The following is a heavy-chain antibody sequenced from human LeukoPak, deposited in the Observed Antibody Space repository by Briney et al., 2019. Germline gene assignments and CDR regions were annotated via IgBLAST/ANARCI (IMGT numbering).Heavy chain of an antibody. CDR1: GGSISSYY. J-gene: IGHJ5*02. CDR3: ARNYDFLSCFDP. D-gene: IGHD3-3*01. CDR2: IYTSGST. V-gene: IGHV4-4*09. Sequence: SETLSLTCAVSGGSISSYYWSWVRQPPGKGLEWVGYIYTSGSTNYNPSLKSRVTISVETSKNQFSLQLSSVTAADSAVYYCARNYDFLSCFDPWGQGTLVTVSS.